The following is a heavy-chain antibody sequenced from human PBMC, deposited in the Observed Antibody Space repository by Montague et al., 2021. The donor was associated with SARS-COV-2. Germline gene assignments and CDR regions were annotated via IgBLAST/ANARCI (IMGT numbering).Heavy chain of an antibody. V-gene: IGHV3-48*02. Sequence: SLRLSCAASGFTFSSHNINWVRQAPGKGLEWVSYISRSSDTIYYADSVKGRFTISRDNAKNLLYLQMNSLRDEDTAVYYCARALSSQGSFQWGYYFDSWGQGTPVTVSS. D-gene: IGHD1-26*01. J-gene: IGHJ4*02. CDR2: ISRSSDTI. CDR1: GFTFSSHN. CDR3: ARALSSQGSFQWGYYFDS.